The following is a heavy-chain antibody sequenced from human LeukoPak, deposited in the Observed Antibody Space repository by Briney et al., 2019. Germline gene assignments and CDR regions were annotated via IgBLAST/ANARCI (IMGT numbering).Heavy chain of an antibody. D-gene: IGHD5-12*01. CDR2: INQDGSEE. CDR3: VRDGGVSGYDLLDY. CDR1: GFTFSNYW. V-gene: IGHV3-7*01. Sequence: PGGSLRLSCAASGFTFSNYWMSWVRQAPGKGLEWVAHINQDGSEEHYMDSVKARFIISRDNAKNSLSLQMDSLRAEDTAVYYCVRDGGVSGYDLLDYWGRGTLVTVSS. J-gene: IGHJ4*02.